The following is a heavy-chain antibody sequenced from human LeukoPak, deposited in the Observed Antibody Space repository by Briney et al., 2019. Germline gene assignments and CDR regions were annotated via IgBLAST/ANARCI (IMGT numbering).Heavy chain of an antibody. J-gene: IGHJ4*02. CDR2: ISGSGGST. CDR3: AKDTDLDC. CDR1: GFTFSSYA. D-gene: IGHD4-11*01. V-gene: IGHV3-23*01. Sequence: GGSLRLSCAASGFTFSSYAMSWVRQAPGKGLEWVSAISGSGGSTYYGDSVKGRFTISRDTSKNTLYLHMNNLRAEDTAVYFCAKDTDLDCWGQGTEVTVSS.